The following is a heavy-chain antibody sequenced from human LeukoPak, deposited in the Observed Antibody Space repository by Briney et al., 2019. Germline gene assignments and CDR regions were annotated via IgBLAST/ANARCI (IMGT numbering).Heavy chain of an antibody. J-gene: IGHJ4*02. D-gene: IGHD3-16*02. CDR1: GFIFYSYA. CDR2: INSSGSST. V-gene: IGHV3-64*01. CDR3: TRGPGYDYVWGTYRADY. Sequence: AGGSLRLSCSASGFIFYSYAMHWVRQAPGRGLEYVAAINSSGSSTFHANSVKGRFTISRDNSKNTLYLQMGSLRPEDMAVYFCTRGPGYDYVWGTYRADYWGQGTLVTVSS.